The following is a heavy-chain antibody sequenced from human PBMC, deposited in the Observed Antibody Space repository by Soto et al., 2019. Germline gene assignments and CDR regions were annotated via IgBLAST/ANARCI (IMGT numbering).Heavy chain of an antibody. CDR3: ARGDYDSSGYYYLVDP. D-gene: IGHD3-22*01. Sequence: PGGSLRLSCAASGFTFSSYGMHWVRQAPGKGLEWVAVIWYDGSNKYYADSVKGRFTISRDNSKNTLYLQMNSLRAEDTAVYYCARGDYDSSGYYYLVDPWGQGTLVTVSS. CDR1: GFTFSSYG. V-gene: IGHV3-33*01. CDR2: IWYDGSNK. J-gene: IGHJ5*02.